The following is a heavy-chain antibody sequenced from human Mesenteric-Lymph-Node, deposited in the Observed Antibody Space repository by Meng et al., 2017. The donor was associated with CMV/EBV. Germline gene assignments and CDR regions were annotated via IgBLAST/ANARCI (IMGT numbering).Heavy chain of an antibody. J-gene: IGHJ4*02. CDR2: VRYDGNNQ. CDR3: AKDYYGNYFDY. D-gene: IGHD3-22*01. CDR1: GFTFSRNG. Sequence: GSLKISCAASGFTFSRNGMHWVRQAPGKGLEWVAFVRYDGNNQYYADSVKGRFTISRDNSKNTLFLQMNSLRAEDTAVYYCAKDYYGNYFDYWGQGTLVTVSS. V-gene: IGHV3-30*02.